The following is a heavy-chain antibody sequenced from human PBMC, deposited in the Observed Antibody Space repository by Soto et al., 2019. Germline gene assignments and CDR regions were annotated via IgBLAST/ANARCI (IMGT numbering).Heavy chain of an antibody. CDR1: GFTFSSFS. J-gene: IGHJ4*02. D-gene: IGHD2-2*01. Sequence: EVQLVESGGGLVQPGGSLRLSCAASGFTFSSFSMNWVRQAPGKGREWLSYITSSSITIYYAESVKGRFTISRDNAKNSLNLQMKSLRDEYMAVNYGARDSNSWNFDYWGQGALVIVSS. V-gene: IGHV3-48*02. CDR3: ARDSNSWNFDY. CDR2: ITSSSITI.